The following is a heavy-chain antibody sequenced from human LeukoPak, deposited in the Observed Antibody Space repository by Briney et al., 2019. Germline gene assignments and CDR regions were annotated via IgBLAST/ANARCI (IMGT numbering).Heavy chain of an antibody. D-gene: IGHD6-19*01. CDR1: GFTFSSYG. CDR3: AKDRGSGWLFDY. V-gene: IGHV3-30*18. J-gene: IGHJ4*02. Sequence: PGGSLRLSCAASGFTFSSYGMHWVRQAPGKGLEWVAVISYDGSNKYYADSVKGRFTISRDNSKNTLYLQMNSLRAEDTAVYYCAKDRGSGWLFDYWGQGNLVTVSS. CDR2: ISYDGSNK.